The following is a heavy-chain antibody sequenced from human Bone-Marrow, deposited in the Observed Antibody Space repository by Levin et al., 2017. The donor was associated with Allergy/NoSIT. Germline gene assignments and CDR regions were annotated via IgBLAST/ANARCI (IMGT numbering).Heavy chain of an antibody. J-gene: IGHJ4*02. CDR1: GFTFSDYY. D-gene: IGHD6-19*01. Sequence: GESLKISCAASGFTFSDYYMSWIRQAPGKGLEWVSYISASGDYPNHADSVKGRFTISRDNANNPLHLQMNSLSVADTAVYCGARDLAEGGWVPVDCWGRGTLVTVSS. V-gene: IGHV3-11*05. CDR3: ARDLAEGGWVPVDC. CDR2: ISASGDYP.